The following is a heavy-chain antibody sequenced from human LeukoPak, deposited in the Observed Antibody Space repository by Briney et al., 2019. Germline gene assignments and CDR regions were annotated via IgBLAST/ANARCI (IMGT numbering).Heavy chain of an antibody. CDR3: AKDRSGNLPDY. CDR1: GFTFSNYG. J-gene: IGHJ4*02. CDR2: ISDSGGST. V-gene: IGHV3-23*01. Sequence: GGSLRLSCAASGFTFSNYGMSWVRQAPGKGLEWVSAISDSGGSTYYADSVKGRFTISRDNSKNTLYLQMNSLRAEDTAVFYCAKDRSGNLPDYWGQGTLVTVSS. D-gene: IGHD6-25*01.